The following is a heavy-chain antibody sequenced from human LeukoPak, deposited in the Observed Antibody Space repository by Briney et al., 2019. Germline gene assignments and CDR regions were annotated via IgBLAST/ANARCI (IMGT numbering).Heavy chain of an antibody. V-gene: IGHV3-21*01. CDR3: AKEAAHYFDY. D-gene: IGHD6-13*01. J-gene: IGHJ4*02. Sequence: GGSLRLSCAASGFTFSSYSMNWVRQAPGKGLEWVSSISSSSSYIYYADSVKGRFTISRDNSKNTLYLQMNSLRADDTAVYYCAKEAAHYFDYWGQGTLVTVSS. CDR2: ISSSSSYI. CDR1: GFTFSSYS.